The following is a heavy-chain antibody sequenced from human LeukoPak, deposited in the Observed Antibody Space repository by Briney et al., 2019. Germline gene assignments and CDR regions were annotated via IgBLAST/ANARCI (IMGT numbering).Heavy chain of an antibody. CDR1: GDSY. CDR2: IDTSGNT. D-gene: IGHD3-22*01. CDR3: ARDRGYHVAY. Sequence: TPSETLSLPCTVSGDSYWSWIRQPPGKGLEGIGRIDTSGNTNYNPSLKSRVTMSVDTSKNQFSLNLRSVTAADTAVYYCARDRGYHVAYWRQGTRVTV. V-gene: IGHV4-4*07. J-gene: IGHJ4*01.